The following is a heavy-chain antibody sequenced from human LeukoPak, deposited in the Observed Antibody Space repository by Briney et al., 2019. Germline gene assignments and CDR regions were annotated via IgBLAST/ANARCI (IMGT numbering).Heavy chain of an antibody. Sequence: GGSLRLSCAASGFTFSGYSLNWVRQAPGKGLEWVSSISSGSGYIYYADSVKGRFTISRDNAKTSLYLQMNSLRAEDTAVYYCARAPDGSGIHWGQGTLVTVSS. CDR3: ARAPDGSGIH. CDR1: GFTFSGYS. J-gene: IGHJ4*02. V-gene: IGHV3-21*04. CDR2: ISSGSGYI. D-gene: IGHD3-10*01.